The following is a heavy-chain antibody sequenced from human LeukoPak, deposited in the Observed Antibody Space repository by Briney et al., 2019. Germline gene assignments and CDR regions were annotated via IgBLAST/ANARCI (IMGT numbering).Heavy chain of an antibody. Sequence: PSETLSLTCTVSGGSISSYYWSWIRQPPGKGLEWIGYIYYSGSTYYNPSLKSRVTISVDTSKNQFSLKLSSVTAADTAVYYCARHTDAFDIWGQGTMVTVSS. CDR3: ARHTDAFDI. J-gene: IGHJ3*02. CDR2: IYYSGST. CDR1: GGSISSYY. V-gene: IGHV4-59*08.